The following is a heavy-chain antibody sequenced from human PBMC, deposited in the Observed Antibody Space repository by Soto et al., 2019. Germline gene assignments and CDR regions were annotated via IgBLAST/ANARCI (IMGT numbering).Heavy chain of an antibody. D-gene: IGHD2-2*01. V-gene: IGHV3-23*01. CDR1: AFTFSSYA. CDR2: VSRSGGTT. Sequence: QVLQFGGGLVQPGGSLSLSCATSAFTFSSYAMTWVRQTPGKGLEWVSTVSRSGGTTYYADYVKGRFTISRDNSKNTLSLQMDSLRVEDTAIYYCARTGPADILALDIWGQGAMVTVSS. CDR3: ARTGPADILALDI. J-gene: IGHJ3*02.